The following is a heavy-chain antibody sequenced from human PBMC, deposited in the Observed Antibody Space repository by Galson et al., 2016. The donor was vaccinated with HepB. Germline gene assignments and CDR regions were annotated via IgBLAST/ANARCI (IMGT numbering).Heavy chain of an antibody. V-gene: IGHV4-4*02. Sequence: SETLSLTCAVSGDSISRTNWWSWVRQPPGKGLEWIGEIYHSGNTNYNPSLKSRVTISLDKSKNQFSLKLSSVTAADTAVYYCARSCSTSLYIYLDYWGQGTLVTVSS. J-gene: IGHJ4*02. D-gene: IGHD2-2*01. CDR3: ARSCSTSLYIYLDY. CDR1: GDSISRTNW. CDR2: IYHSGNT.